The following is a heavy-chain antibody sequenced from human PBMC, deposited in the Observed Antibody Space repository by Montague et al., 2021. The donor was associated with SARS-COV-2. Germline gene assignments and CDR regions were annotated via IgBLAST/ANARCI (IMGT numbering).Heavy chain of an antibody. J-gene: IGHJ5*02. D-gene: IGHD6-13*01. CDR1: GFSLSTSGMC. V-gene: IGHV2-70*11. Sequence: PALVKPTQTLTLTCTFSGFSLSTSGMCVSWIRQPPGKSLEWLARIDWDDDNYYSTSLKTRLTISKDTSKNQVVLTMTIMDPVDTATYYCARILVAAAGSPFDPWGQGTLVTVAS. CDR2: IDWDDDN. CDR3: ARILVAAAGSPFDP.